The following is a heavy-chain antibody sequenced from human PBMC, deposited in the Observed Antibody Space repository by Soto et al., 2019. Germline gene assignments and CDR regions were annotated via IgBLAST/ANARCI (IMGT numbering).Heavy chain of an antibody. Sequence: EVQLAESGGGLVQPGGSLRLSCAASGFSLNTYWMSWVRQAPGKGLEWVANIKQDGSETYYVDSVKGRFTSSRDNAKNSLYLQMNSLRAEDTAVYYCAREIGTMEYYWYFDLWGRGTLVTVSS. J-gene: IGHJ2*01. CDR1: GFSLNTYW. D-gene: IGHD1-7*01. V-gene: IGHV3-7*05. CDR3: AREIGTMEYYWYFDL. CDR2: IKQDGSET.